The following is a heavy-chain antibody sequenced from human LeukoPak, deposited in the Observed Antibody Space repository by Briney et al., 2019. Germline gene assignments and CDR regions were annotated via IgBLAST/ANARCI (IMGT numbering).Heavy chain of an antibody. CDR2: ISSSGSTI. CDR3: ARGRYSYGRPLLDY. V-gene: IGHV3-48*04. J-gene: IGHJ4*02. D-gene: IGHD5-18*01. CDR1: GFTFSSYS. Sequence: GGSLRLSCAASGFTFSSYSMNWIRQAPGKGLEWVSYISSSGSTIYYADSVKDRFTISRDNAKNSLYLQMNSLRAEDTAVYYCARGRYSYGRPLLDYWGQGTLVTVSS.